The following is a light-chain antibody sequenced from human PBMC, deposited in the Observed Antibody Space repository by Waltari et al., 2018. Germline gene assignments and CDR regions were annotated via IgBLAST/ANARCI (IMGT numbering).Light chain of an antibody. CDR1: QSLVHSDGTTY. J-gene: IGKJ1*01. CDR3: MQGTLWWT. CDR2: SVS. Sequence: VMTQSPLSLPVTLGQPASIICRSSQSLVHSDGTTYLNWYQQRPGHSPRRLIYSVSNRDSGFPDRFSGSGSGTDFTLKISRVEAEDVGVYYCMQGTLWWTFGQGTKVEIK. V-gene: IGKV2-30*02.